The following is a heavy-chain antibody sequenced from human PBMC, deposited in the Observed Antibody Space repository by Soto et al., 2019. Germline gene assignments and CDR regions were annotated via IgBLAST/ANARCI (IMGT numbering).Heavy chain of an antibody. D-gene: IGHD3-16*01. CDR2: ISFDGIIE. CDR1: GFTFSNYG. Sequence: QVQLVEAGGGVVQPGRSLRLSCAASGFTFSNYGMHWVRQGPGKGLEWVALISFDGIIEYYADSVKGRFTISRDNSKNILYLQMNSLRTEDTAVYYCAKVLRTMDVWGQGTTVTVSS. CDR3: AKVLRTMDV. V-gene: IGHV3-30*18. J-gene: IGHJ6*02.